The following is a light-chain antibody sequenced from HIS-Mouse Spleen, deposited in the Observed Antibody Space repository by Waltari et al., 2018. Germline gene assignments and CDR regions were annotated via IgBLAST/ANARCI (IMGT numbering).Light chain of an antibody. Sequence: QSALTQPASVSGSPGQSITISCTGTSSDVCGYNYVSWYPQHPGKAPKLMIYDVSNRPSGVSNRFSGSKSGNTASLTISGLQAEDEADYYCSSYTSSSTVVFGGGTKLTVL. J-gene: IGLJ2*01. CDR1: SSDVCGYNY. CDR3: SSYTSSSTVV. V-gene: IGLV2-14*03. CDR2: DVS.